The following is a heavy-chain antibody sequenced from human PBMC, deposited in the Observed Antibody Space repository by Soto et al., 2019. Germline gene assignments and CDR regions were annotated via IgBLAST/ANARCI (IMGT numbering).Heavy chain of an antibody. CDR2: INHSGST. CDR1: GGSFSDYY. J-gene: IGHJ3*02. Sequence: QVQLQQRGAGLLKPSETLSLTCAVLGGSFSDYYWTWIRQPPGKGLEWIGEINHSGSTSYNPSLKSRLTSSVDTSTKQLSMNLSAVTAADTAAYHCVRGRHFMSRVAFDIWGQGTMVTVSS. V-gene: IGHV4-34*02. CDR3: VRGRHFMSRVAFDI.